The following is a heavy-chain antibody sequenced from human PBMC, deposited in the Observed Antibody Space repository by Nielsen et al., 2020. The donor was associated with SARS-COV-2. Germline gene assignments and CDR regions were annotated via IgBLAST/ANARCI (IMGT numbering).Heavy chain of an antibody. CDR3: ARGPTDYYDSTGYFDY. Sequence: VRQAPGKGLEWVAVISYDGSNKYYADSVKGRFTISRDNSKNTLYLQMNSLRAEDTAVYYCARGPTDYYDSTGYFDYWGQGTLVTVSS. D-gene: IGHD3-22*01. V-gene: IGHV3-30*04. J-gene: IGHJ4*02. CDR2: ISYDGSNK.